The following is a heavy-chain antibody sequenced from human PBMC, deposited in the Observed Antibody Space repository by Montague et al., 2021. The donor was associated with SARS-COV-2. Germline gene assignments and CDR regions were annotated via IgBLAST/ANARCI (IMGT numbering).Heavy chain of an antibody. J-gene: IGHJ6*02. CDR1: GGSFNNYY. D-gene: IGHD3-3*01. CDR3: ARGQRQRFSVFGVLAGGPELRHYALDV. V-gene: IGHV4-34*01. Sequence: SETLSLTCAVYGGSFNNYYCTWICQAPGKGQELMGEIDLGGATNYSPSLWRRRPLSVDTSKNQFSLKLRSVTAADTAVYFCARGQRQRFSVFGVLAGGPELRHYALDVWGLGIPVTVS. CDR2: IDLGGAT.